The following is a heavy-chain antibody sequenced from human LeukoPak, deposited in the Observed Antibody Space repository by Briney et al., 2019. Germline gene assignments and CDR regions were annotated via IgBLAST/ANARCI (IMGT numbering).Heavy chain of an antibody. CDR3: ARWLLSNNKGYDY. D-gene: IGHD3-22*01. V-gene: IGHV3-11*01. CDR2: ISSSGTNI. CDR1: GFTSSDYY. J-gene: IGHJ4*02. Sequence: GGSLRLSCAPSGFTSSDYYISWIRQAPGKGLEWVSYISSSGTNIYYADSVKGRFTISRDNAKNSLYLQMNSLRAEDTAVYYCARWLLSNNKGYDYWGQGTLVTVSS.